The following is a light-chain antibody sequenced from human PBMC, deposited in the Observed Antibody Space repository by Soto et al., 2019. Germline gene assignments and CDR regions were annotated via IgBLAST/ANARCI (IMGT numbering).Light chain of an antibody. CDR2: GAS. CDR1: QSVSSN. Sequence: EIVMTQSPATLSVSPGEAANLACRASQSVSSNLAWYQQKPGQAPRLLIYGASTRATGIPARFSGSGSGTEFTLTISSLQSEDVAVYYCQQYNNWPLTLGGGTKVDIK. V-gene: IGKV3-15*01. J-gene: IGKJ4*01. CDR3: QQYNNWPLT.